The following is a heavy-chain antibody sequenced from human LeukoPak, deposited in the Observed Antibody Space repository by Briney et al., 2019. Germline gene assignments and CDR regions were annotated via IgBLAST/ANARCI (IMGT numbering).Heavy chain of an antibody. D-gene: IGHD6-19*01. Sequence: PSGTLSLTCAVYGGSFSGYYWSWIRQPPGKGLEWIGEINHSGSTNYNPSLKSRVTISVDTSKNQFSLKLSSVTAADTAVYYCARARRPVAGSYFDYWGQGTLVTVSS. CDR3: ARARRPVAGSYFDY. CDR2: INHSGST. V-gene: IGHV4-34*01. J-gene: IGHJ4*02. CDR1: GGSFSGYY.